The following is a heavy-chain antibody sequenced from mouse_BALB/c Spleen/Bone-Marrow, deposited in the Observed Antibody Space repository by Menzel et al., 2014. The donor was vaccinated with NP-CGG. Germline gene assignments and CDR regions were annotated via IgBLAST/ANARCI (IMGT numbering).Heavy chain of an antibody. V-gene: IGHV1S56*01. D-gene: IGHD3-3*01. J-gene: IGHJ4*01. CDR1: GYTFTNFC. CDR3: AREGGTNNTMDY. CDR2: IYPGNIST. Sequence: QVQLKDSGPELVKPGTSMNISCKASGYTFTNFCLHWVKQRPGQGLQWIGWIYPGNISTKYNEKFKGKATLTADKSSSTAYMQFNSLTSEDSAVYFCAREGGTNNTMDYWGQGTSVTVSS.